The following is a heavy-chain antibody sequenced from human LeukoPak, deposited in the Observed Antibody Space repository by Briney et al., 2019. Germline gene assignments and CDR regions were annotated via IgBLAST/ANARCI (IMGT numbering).Heavy chain of an antibody. D-gene: IGHD5-18*01. CDR1: GFTFSSYW. J-gene: IGHJ4*02. CDR3: ASGYSYGPSDY. V-gene: IGHV3-7*01. CDR2: IKQDGSEK. Sequence: GGSLRLSCAASGFTFSSYWMSWVRQAPGKGLEWVANIKQDGSEKYYVDSVKGRFTISRDNAKNSLYLQMNSLRAEDTAVYYCASGYSYGPSDYWGQGTLVTVSS.